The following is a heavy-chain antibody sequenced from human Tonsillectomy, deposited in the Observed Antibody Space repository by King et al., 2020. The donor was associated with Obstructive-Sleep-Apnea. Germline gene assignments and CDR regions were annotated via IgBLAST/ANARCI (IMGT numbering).Heavy chain of an antibody. CDR3: ARETPGYSSSWYLAHYGMDV. J-gene: IGHJ6*02. Sequence: QLVQSGAEVKKPGASVKVSCKASGYTFTGYYMHWVRQAPGQGLEWMGWINPNSGGTNYAQKFQGWVTMTRDTSISTAYMELSRLRSDDTAVYYCARETPGYSSSWYLAHYGMDVWGQGTTVTVSS. V-gene: IGHV1-2*04. D-gene: IGHD6-13*01. CDR2: INPNSGGT. CDR1: GYTFTGYY.